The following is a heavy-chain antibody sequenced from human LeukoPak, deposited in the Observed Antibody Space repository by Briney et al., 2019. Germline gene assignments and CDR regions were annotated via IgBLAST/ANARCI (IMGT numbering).Heavy chain of an antibody. J-gene: IGHJ2*01. V-gene: IGHV1-8*03. Sequence: ASVKVSCKASGYAFTSYDINWVRQATGQGLEWMGWFNPNSGSAGYAQNFQGRVTITGDTSMSTAYMELTSLRSEDTAVYYCAREDRSSSSFYWYFDLWGRGTLVTVSS. D-gene: IGHD6-6*01. CDR1: GYAFTSYD. CDR2: FNPNSGSA. CDR3: AREDRSSSSFYWYFDL.